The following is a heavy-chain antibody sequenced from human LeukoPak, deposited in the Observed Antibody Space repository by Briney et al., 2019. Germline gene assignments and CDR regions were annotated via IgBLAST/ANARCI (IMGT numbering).Heavy chain of an antibody. J-gene: IGHJ4*02. CDR2: ISWNSGSI. CDR1: GFTFDDYA. Sequence: GRSLRLSCAASGFTFDDYAMPWVRQAPGKGLEWVSGISWNSGSIGYADSVKGRFTISRDNAKNSLYLQMNSLRAEDTALYYCAKAHSHYGDYVWYFDYWGQGTLVTVSS. D-gene: IGHD4-17*01. V-gene: IGHV3-9*01. CDR3: AKAHSHYGDYVWYFDY.